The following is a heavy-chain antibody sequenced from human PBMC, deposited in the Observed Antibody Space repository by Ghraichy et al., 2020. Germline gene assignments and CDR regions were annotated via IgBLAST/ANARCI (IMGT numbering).Heavy chain of an antibody. CDR2: INHSGST. Sequence: SQTLSLTSAVYGGSFSGYYWSWIRQPPGKGLEWIGEINHSGSTNYNPSLKSRVTISVDTSKNQFSLKLSSVTAADTAVYYCARQDRQGYSYGRIRVGPIDYWGQGTLVTVSS. CDR1: GGSFSGYY. D-gene: IGHD5-18*01. V-gene: IGHV4-34*01. J-gene: IGHJ4*02. CDR3: ARQDRQGYSYGRIRVGPIDY.